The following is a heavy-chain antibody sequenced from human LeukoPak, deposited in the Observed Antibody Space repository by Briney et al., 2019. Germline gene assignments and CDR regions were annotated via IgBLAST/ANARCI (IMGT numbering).Heavy chain of an antibody. J-gene: IGHJ1*01. D-gene: IGHD6-19*01. Sequence: PETLSLTCAVYGGSFSGYYWSWIRQPPGKGLEWIGEINHSGSTNYNPSLKSRVTISVDTSKNQFSLKLSSVTAADTAVYYCARGTPVAEYFQHWGQGTLVTVSS. CDR1: GGSFSGYY. V-gene: IGHV4-34*01. CDR2: INHSGST. CDR3: ARGTPVAEYFQH.